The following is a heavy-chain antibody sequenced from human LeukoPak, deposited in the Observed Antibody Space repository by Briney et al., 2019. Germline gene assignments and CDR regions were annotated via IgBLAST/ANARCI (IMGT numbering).Heavy chain of an antibody. V-gene: IGHV3-30*18. CDR3: VKDRYGMDV. Sequence: PGGSLRLSCAASGFTFSSYGMHWVRQAPGEGLEWVAVISYDGSNKYYADSVKGRFTISRDNSKNTLYLQMSSLRAEDTAVYYCVKDRYGMDVWGQGTTVTVSS. CDR2: ISYDGSNK. J-gene: IGHJ6*02. CDR1: GFTFSSYG.